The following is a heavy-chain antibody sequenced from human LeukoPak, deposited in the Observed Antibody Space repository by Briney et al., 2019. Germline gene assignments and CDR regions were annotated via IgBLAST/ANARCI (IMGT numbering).Heavy chain of an antibody. CDR1: GGSISSSSYY. CDR2: IYYSGST. CDR3: ARGGIAARLIDY. Sequence: SETLSLTCTVSGGSISSSSYYWGWIRQHPGKGLEWIGYIYYSGSTNYNPSLKSRVTISVDTSKNQFSLKLSSVTAADTAVYYCARGGIAARLIDYWGQGTLVTVSS. D-gene: IGHD6-6*01. V-gene: IGHV4-61*05. J-gene: IGHJ4*02.